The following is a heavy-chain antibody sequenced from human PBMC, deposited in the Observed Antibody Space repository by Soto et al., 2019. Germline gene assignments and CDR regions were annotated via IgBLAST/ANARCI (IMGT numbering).Heavy chain of an antibody. V-gene: IGHV4-39*02. CDR3: ARSNSGYYKWFDP. CDR1: GDSISSSNYY. J-gene: IGHJ5*02. Sequence: HLQLQESGPGLVKPSETLSLTCTVSGDSISSSNYYWGWIRQPPGKGLEWIANIYYSGTTYCNTSLKSRVAISVDTSKNHFSLKLSSVTAADTAIYYCARSNSGYYKWFDPWGQGTLVTVSS. D-gene: IGHD3-22*01. CDR2: IYYSGTT.